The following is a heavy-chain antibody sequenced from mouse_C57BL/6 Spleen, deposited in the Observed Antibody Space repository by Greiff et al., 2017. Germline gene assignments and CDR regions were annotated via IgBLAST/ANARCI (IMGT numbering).Heavy chain of an antibody. J-gene: IGHJ3*01. V-gene: IGHV7-3*01. D-gene: IGHD2-5*01. Sequence: EVQGVESGGGLVQPGGSLSLSCAASGFTFTDYYMSWVRQPPGKALEWFGFIRHKANGYTTEYSASVKGPFTISRDTSQSILYLQMNALRAEDSDTYYCARHYSNSGSGFAYWGQGTLVTVSA. CDR1: GFTFTDYY. CDR3: ARHYSNSGSGFAY. CDR2: IRHKANGYTT.